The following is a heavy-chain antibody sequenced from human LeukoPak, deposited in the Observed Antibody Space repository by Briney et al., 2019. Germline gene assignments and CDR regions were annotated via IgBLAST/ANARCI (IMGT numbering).Heavy chain of an antibody. J-gene: IGHJ6*04. CDR3: AREGVEQWLVGRLDV. D-gene: IGHD6-19*01. CDR2: IIPIFGTA. Sequence: SVRVSCKASGGTFSSYAISWVRQAPGQGLEWMGGIIPIFGTANYAQKFQGRVTITADESTSTAYMELSSLRSEDTAVYYCAREGVEQWLVGRLDVWGKGTTVTVSS. CDR1: GGTFSSYA. V-gene: IGHV1-69*13.